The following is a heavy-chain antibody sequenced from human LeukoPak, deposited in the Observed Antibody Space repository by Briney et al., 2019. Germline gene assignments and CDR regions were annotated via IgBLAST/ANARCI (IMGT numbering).Heavy chain of an antibody. D-gene: IGHD3-16*01. CDR3: ALNQGRGGFYGPDV. V-gene: IGHV5-51*01. Sequence: GESLKISCKGSGDSFSTYWIGWVRQMPGTGLEWMGIIYPRDSDTRYSPSFQGQVTISADKSINTGYLQWSSLKASDTAMYYCALNQGRGGFYGPDVWGQGTTVTVSS. J-gene: IGHJ6*02. CDR1: GDSFSTYW. CDR2: IYPRDSDT.